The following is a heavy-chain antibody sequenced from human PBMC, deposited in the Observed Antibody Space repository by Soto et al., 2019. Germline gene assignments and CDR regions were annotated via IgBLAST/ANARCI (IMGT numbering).Heavy chain of an antibody. D-gene: IGHD6-6*01. CDR2: ISAYNGNT. CDR1: GYTFTSYG. V-gene: IGHV1-18*01. J-gene: IGHJ4*02. Sequence: QVQLVQSGAEVKKPGASVKVSCKASGYTFTSYGISWVRQAPGQGLEWMGWISAYNGNTNHAQKLQGRVTMTTDTSKSTAYMELRSLRSDDTAVYYCARVPHIRGQLAPFDYWGQGTLVNVSS. CDR3: ARVPHIRGQLAPFDY.